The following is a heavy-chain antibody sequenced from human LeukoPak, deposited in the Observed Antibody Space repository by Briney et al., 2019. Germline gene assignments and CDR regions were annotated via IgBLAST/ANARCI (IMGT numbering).Heavy chain of an antibody. D-gene: IGHD6-19*01. J-gene: IGHJ4*02. V-gene: IGHV3-30*02. CDR1: GFTFSSYG. CDR3: AKDRGSGWYEIDY. Sequence: PGGSLRLSCAASGFTFSSYGMHWVRQAPGKGLEWVAVIWYDGSNKFYADSVKGRFIISRDNSKSTLYLQMNSLRAEDTAVYYCAKDRGSGWYEIDYWGQGTLVTVSP. CDR2: IWYDGSNK.